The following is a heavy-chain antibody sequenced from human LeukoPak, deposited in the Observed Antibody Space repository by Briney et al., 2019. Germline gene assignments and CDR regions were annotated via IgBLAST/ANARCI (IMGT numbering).Heavy chain of an antibody. CDR1: GGSISSYY. J-gene: IGHJ5*02. V-gene: IGHV4-59*01. CDR2: IYYSGST. CDR3: ARDRGKAYYDFWSGYYPAWFDP. D-gene: IGHD3-3*01. Sequence: SETLSLTCTVSGGSISSYYWSWIRQPPGKGLEWIGYIYYSGSTNYNPSLKSRVTISVDTSKNQFSLKLSSVTAADTAVYYCARDRGKAYYDFWSGYYPAWFDPWGQGTLVTVSS.